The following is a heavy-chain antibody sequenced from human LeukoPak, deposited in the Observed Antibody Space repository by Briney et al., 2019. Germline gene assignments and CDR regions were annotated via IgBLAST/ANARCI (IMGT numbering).Heavy chain of an antibody. Sequence: GGSLRLSCGASGFTFSSYWMSWVRQAPGKGLEWVANIKQDGSEKYHVDSVRGRFTISRDNAKNSLYLQMNSLRAEHTAVYYCAFQGGFGELLITGWGQGTLVTVSS. CDR2: IKQDGSEK. V-gene: IGHV3-7*02. J-gene: IGHJ4*02. D-gene: IGHD3-10*01. CDR3: AFQGGFGELLITG. CDR1: GFTFSSYW.